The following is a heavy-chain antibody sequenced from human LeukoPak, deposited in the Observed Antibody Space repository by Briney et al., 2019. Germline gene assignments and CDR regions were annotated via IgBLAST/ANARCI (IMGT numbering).Heavy chain of an antibody. CDR1: GFTFSSYG. CDR2: ISYDGSNK. D-gene: IGHD3-10*01. V-gene: IGHV3-30*18. Sequence: GGSLRLSCAASGFTFSSYGMHWVRQAPGKGLEWVAVISYDGSNKYYADSVKGRFTISRDNSKNTLYLQMNSLRAEDTAVYYCAKDGSGSYYFFDYWGQGTLVAVSS. CDR3: AKDGSGSYYFFDY. J-gene: IGHJ4*02.